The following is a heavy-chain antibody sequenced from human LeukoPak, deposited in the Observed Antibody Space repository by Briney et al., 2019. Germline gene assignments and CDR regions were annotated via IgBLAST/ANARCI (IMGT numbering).Heavy chain of an antibody. D-gene: IGHD6-19*01. J-gene: IGHJ3*02. CDR1: GFTFDDYA. CDR3: AKETGIAVAGMSHDAFDI. CDR2: ISWNSGSI. V-gene: IGHV3-9*01. Sequence: GVSLRLSCAASGFTFDDYAMHWVRQARGKGLEWVSGISWNSGSIGYADSVKGRFTISRDNAKNSLYLQMNSLRAEDTALYYCAKETGIAVAGMSHDAFDIWGQGTMVTVSS.